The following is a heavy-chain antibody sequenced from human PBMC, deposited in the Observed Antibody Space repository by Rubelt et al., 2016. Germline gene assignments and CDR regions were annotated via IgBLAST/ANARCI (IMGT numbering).Heavy chain of an antibody. CDR2: IAGSSNSI. Sequence: EVQLVESGGDLVQPGGSLRLSCAASGFSFSIYGMNWVRQAPGKGLEWVSYIAGSSNSIYYADSLKGRFTISRDNAKDSLFLQMNSLSAEETAVYYCARDYSSRWTYCFDHWGQGTLVAVSS. CDR1: GFSFSIYG. J-gene: IGHJ4*02. D-gene: IGHD6-13*01. V-gene: IGHV3-21*01. CDR3: ARDYSSRWTYCFDH.